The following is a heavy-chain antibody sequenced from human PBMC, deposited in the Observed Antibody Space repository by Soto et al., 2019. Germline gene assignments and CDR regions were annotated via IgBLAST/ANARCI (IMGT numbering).Heavy chain of an antibody. J-gene: IGHJ4*02. CDR3: ARDRRAMRKYYFDY. Sequence: EVQLVESGGGLVKPGGSLRLSCAASGFTFSSYSMNWVRQAPGKGLEWVSSISSSSSYIYYADSVKGRFTISRDNAKNSLYLQMNSLRAEDTAVYYCARDRRAMRKYYFDYWGQGTLVTVSS. CDR1: GFTFSSYS. V-gene: IGHV3-21*01. CDR2: ISSSSSYI.